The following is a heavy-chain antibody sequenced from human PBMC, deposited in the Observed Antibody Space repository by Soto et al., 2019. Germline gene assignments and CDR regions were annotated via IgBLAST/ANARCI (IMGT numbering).Heavy chain of an antibody. V-gene: IGHV4-59*01. J-gene: IGHJ4*02. Sequence: QVQLQESGPGLVKPPETLSLTCTVSGGSINNYHWSWIRESPGQGLEWIGYIYYSGRTNFNPSLKSRVTMSVDTSNNQIFLRLSSVTAADTAIYYCARGGGFYGQFDFWGRGTLVTVSS. CDR2: IYYSGRT. CDR1: GGSINNYH. D-gene: IGHD4-17*01. CDR3: ARGGGFYGQFDF.